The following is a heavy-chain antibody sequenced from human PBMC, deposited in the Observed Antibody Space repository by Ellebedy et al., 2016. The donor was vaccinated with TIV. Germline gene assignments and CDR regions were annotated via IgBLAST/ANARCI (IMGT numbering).Heavy chain of an antibody. D-gene: IGHD1-14*01. J-gene: IGHJ3*02. CDR2: INSDESTT. CDR1: GFNFGPYW. Sequence: GGSLRLSCAASGFNFGPYWMHWVRQAPGKGLVWVSHINSDESTTVYADSVKGRFTISRYNAKNTLYLQMNSLRVEDTAVYYCVRDRGNPDSFNIWGQGTMVTVSS. CDR3: VRDRGNPDSFNI. V-gene: IGHV3-74*01.